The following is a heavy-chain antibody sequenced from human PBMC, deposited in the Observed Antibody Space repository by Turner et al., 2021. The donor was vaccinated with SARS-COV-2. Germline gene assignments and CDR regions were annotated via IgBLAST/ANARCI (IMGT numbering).Heavy chain of an antibody. Sequence: EVQLVESGGGFVQPGGPLRLPCAASGFTFSTYTMNWVRQAPGKGLEWISYISINGRTKYYADSVMGRFTVSRDDAESSLYLQMNSLRDEDSAVYYCARSLIAGADGTLYGMDVWGQGTTVTVSS. D-gene: IGHD6-13*01. V-gene: IGHV3-48*02. CDR3: ARSLIAGADGTLYGMDV. CDR1: GFTFSTYT. J-gene: IGHJ6*02. CDR2: ISINGRTK.